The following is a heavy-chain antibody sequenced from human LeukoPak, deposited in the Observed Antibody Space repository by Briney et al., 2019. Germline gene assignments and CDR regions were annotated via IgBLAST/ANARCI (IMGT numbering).Heavy chain of an antibody. J-gene: IGHJ4*02. CDR1: GFTFDSYA. V-gene: IGHV3-23*01. CDR2: ISGSGGFT. D-gene: IGHD3-22*01. Sequence: GGSLRLSCAASGFTFDSYAMSWVRQAPGKGLEWVSGISGSGGFTYYADSVKGRFTISRDNSKNTLYLQMNSLRADDTAVYYCAKVTKATFYDSRGYYYYWGQGTLVTVSS. CDR3: AKVTKATFYDSRGYYYY.